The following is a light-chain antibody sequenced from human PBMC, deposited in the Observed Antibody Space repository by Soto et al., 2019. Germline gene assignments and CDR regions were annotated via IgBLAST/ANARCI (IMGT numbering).Light chain of an antibody. Sequence: QSALTQPPSASGSPGQSVTISCTGTSSDVGGYNYVSWYQQHPAKAPKLMIYEVSKRPSGVPDRFSGSKSGNTASLTVSGLQAEDEADYFCTSYAGSNNYVVFGGGTSSPS. CDR1: SSDVGGYNY. CDR2: EVS. CDR3: TSYAGSNNYVV. V-gene: IGLV2-8*01. J-gene: IGLJ2*01.